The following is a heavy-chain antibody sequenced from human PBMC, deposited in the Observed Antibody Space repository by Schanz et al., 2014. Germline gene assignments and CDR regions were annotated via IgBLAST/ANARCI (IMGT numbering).Heavy chain of an antibody. V-gene: IGHV3-23*01. CDR3: AKTEGSSFDS. J-gene: IGHJ4*02. CDR2: ISGSGGST. CDR1: GLTFSSHS. D-gene: IGHD6-13*01. Sequence: EVQLLESGGGLVQPGGSLRLSCAASGLTFSSHSFNWVRQAPGKGLEWVSAISGSGGSTYYADSVKGRFTISRDNSKSSLHLQMRSRRAEDTAVYYSAKTEGSSFDSWGQGTLVIVSS.